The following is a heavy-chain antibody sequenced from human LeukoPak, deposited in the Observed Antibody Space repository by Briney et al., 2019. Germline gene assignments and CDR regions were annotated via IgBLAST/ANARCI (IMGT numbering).Heavy chain of an antibody. D-gene: IGHD5-12*01. Sequence: ASVKVSCKASGYTFTGYYMHWVRQAPGQGLEWMGGIIPIFGTANYAQKFQGRVTITADESTSTAYMELSSLRSEDTAVYYCARERYSGYDLNGFDYWGQGTLVTVSS. J-gene: IGHJ4*02. CDR3: ARERYSGYDLNGFDY. CDR1: GYTFTGYY. CDR2: IIPIFGTA. V-gene: IGHV1-69*13.